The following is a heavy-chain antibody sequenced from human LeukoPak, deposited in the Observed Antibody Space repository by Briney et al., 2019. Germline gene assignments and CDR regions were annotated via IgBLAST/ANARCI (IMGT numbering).Heavy chain of an antibody. J-gene: IGHJ5*02. CDR3: ANHRNYYDILTGYQNWFDP. D-gene: IGHD3-9*01. CDR2: IYYSGST. V-gene: IGHV4-39*07. CDR1: GGSISSSSYY. Sequence: SETLSLTCTVSGGSISSSSYYWGWIRQPPGKGLEWIGSIYYSGSTYYNPSLKSRVTISVDTSKNQFSLKLSSVTAADTAVYYCANHRNYYDILTGYQNWFDPWGQGTLVTVSS.